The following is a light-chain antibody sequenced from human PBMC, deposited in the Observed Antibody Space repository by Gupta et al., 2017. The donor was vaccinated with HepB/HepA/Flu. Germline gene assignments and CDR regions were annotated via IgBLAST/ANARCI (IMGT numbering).Light chain of an antibody. J-gene: IGLJ2*01. V-gene: IGLV3-1*01. CDR2: QYS. CDR1: NSGGKY. Sequence: SYELTQPPSVSVSPGRTASITCPGANSGGKYACWYQQKPGQFPVLVIYQYSKRPSGIPERFSGSNSGTTATLTISGAQAMDEADYYCPAWDSSTFVVFGGGTKLTVL. CDR3: PAWDSSTFVV.